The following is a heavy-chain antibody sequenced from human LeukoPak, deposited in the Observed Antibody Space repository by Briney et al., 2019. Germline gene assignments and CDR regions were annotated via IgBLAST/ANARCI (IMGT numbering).Heavy chain of an antibody. CDR3: AKVTFYYASGSDPGAFDI. J-gene: IGHJ3*02. CDR2: ISGCGGNT. D-gene: IGHD3-10*01. V-gene: IGHV3-23*01. CDR1: GFTFSSYG. Sequence: GGSLTLSCAASGFTFSSYGMSWVRQAPGKGLEWVSTISGCGGNTFYADSARGRFTISRDNSQIKVFLQVHSLRIEDTAVCYCAKVTFYYASGSDPGAFDIGGQGTLVTV.